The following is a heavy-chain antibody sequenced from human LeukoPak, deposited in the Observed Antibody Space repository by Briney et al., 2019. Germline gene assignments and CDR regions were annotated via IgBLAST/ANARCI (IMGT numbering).Heavy chain of an antibody. CDR1: GYTFTGYY. CDR2: INPNSGGT. CDR3: ARERFGEFEPDY. J-gene: IGHJ4*02. D-gene: IGHD3-10*01. Sequence: ASVKVSCKASGYTFTGYYMHWVRQAPGQGLEWMGWINPNSGGTNYAQKFQGRVTMTRDTSISTAYMELSRLRSDDTAVYYCARERFGEFEPDYWGQGTLVTVSS. V-gene: IGHV1-2*02.